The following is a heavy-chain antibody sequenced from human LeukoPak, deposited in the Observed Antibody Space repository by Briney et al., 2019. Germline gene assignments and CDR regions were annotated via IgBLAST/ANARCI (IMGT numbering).Heavy chain of an antibody. J-gene: IGHJ4*02. CDR3: AKDRLGAMMYFDF. CDR1: GFTFSRYW. Sequence: GSLRLSCAASGFTFSRYWMYWVRQAPGRGLVWVSHTNSDGSSTGYADSVKGRFTISRDNAKNTLYLQVNSLRVEDTAVYYCAKDRLGAMMYFDFWGQGTLVTVSS. D-gene: IGHD1-26*01. CDR2: TNSDGSST. V-gene: IGHV3-74*01.